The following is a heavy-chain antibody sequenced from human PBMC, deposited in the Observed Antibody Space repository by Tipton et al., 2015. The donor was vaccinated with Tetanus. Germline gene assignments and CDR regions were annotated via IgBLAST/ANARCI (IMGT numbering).Heavy chain of an antibody. J-gene: IGHJ4*02. CDR3: AKLRSATNRWGMLTVRVFDY. CDR1: GFTFSSYA. D-gene: IGHD3-16*01. Sequence: SLSLSCAASGFTFSSYAMSWVRQAPGKGLEWVSAISGSGGSTYYADSVKGRFTITSDYAKNTRNLQMNSLRAEDTAVYYCAKLRSATNRWGMLTVRVFDYGGQGTLVTVSS. CDR2: ISGSGGST. V-gene: IGHV3-23*01.